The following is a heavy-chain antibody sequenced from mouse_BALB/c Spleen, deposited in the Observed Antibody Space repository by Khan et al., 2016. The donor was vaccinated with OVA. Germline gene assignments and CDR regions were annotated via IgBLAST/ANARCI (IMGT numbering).Heavy chain of an antibody. J-gene: IGHJ3*01. D-gene: IGHD1-1*01. CDR3: TRGGYGEFAY. V-gene: IGHV1S81*02. CDR1: GYTFTSYY. CDR2: INPSNGGT. Sequence: AELFNPLASVNFSCKAAGYTFTSYYMYWVKQRPGQGLEWIGEINPSNGGTNFNEKFKSKATLTVDKSSSTAYMQLSSLTSEDSAAYYCTRGGYGEFAYWCQGTLVTVSA.